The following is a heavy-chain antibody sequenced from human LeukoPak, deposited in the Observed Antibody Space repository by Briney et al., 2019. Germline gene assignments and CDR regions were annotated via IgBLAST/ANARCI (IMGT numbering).Heavy chain of an antibody. CDR2: IIPIFGTA. CDR3: ARDPVEQPYWFFDL. Sequence: ASVKVSCKASGGTFSSYAISWARQAPGQGLEWMGGIIPIFGTANYAQKFQGRVTITADESTSTAYMELSSLRSEDTAVYYCARDPVEQPYWFFDLWGRGTLVTVSS. V-gene: IGHV1-69*13. CDR1: GGTFSSYA. D-gene: IGHD1/OR15-1a*01. J-gene: IGHJ2*01.